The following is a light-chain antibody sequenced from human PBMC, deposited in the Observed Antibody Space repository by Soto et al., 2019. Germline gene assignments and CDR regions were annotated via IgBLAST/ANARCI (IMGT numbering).Light chain of an antibody. CDR3: QQRANWPPYT. CDR2: DAS. V-gene: IGKV3-11*01. Sequence: ETVLTQSPATLSLSPGERVTLSCRASETVSSYLAWFQHKPGQAPRLLIYDASNRATGIPARFSGSGSGTDFTLTISSLEPEDFAVYYCQQRANWPPYTFGQGTKVEIK. J-gene: IGKJ2*01. CDR1: ETVSSY.